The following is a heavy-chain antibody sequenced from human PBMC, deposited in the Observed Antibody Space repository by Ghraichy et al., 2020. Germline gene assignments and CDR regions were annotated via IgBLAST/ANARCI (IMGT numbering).Heavy chain of an antibody. CDR3: ARAKYSSGWYSY. CDR1: GFTVSSNY. J-gene: IGHJ4*02. CDR2: IYSGGST. V-gene: IGHV3-53*01. Sequence: GGSLRLSCAASGFTVSSNYMSWVRQAPGKGLEWVSVIYSGGSTYYADSVKGRFTISRDNSKNTLYLQMNSLRAEDTAVYYCARAKYSSGWYSYWGQGTLVTVSS. D-gene: IGHD6-19*01.